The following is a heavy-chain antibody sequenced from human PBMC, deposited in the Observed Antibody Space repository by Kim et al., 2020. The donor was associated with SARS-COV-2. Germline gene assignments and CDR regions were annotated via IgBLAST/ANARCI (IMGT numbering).Heavy chain of an antibody. CDR3: ARDTGVATLSTGYGMDV. CDR2: ISSSGSTI. Sequence: GGSLRLSCAASGFTFSYYYMSWIRQAPGKGLEWVSYISSSGSTIYYADSVKGRFTISRDNAKNSLYLQMNSLRAEDTAVYYCARDTGVATLSTGYGMDVWGKGNTVTVSS. D-gene: IGHD5-12*01. CDR1: GFTFSYYY. V-gene: IGHV3-11*01. J-gene: IGHJ6*04.